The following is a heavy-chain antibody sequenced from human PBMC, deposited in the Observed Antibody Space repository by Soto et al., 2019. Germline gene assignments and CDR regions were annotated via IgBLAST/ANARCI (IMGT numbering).Heavy chain of an antibody. CDR1: GFTFTRYS. CDR2: ISSTTNYI. Sequence: GGSLRLSCAASGFTFTRYSMNWVRQAPGKGLEWVSSISSTTNYIYYADSMKGRFTISRDDSKNTLYLQMNSLRPEDTALYYCVRGPADSMLRLLEWPYGDYWGQGTLVTVSS. J-gene: IGHJ4*02. CDR3: VRGPADSMLRLLEWPYGDY. V-gene: IGHV3-21*04. D-gene: IGHD3-3*01.